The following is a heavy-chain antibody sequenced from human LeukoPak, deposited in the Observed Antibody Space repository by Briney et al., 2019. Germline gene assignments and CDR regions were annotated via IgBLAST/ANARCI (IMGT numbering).Heavy chain of an antibody. CDR2: INTGGDT. V-gene: IGHV1-3*04. J-gene: IGHJ4*02. Sequence: GASVKVSCKASGYTFSNYAMHWVRQAPGQRLEWMGWINTGGDTAYSQRFQGGVTIISDTSASTAYMDLSSLRSEDTAVYYCAREGFGSGTNLEVGYFDYWGQGTLVTVSS. CDR1: GYTFSNYA. D-gene: IGHD3-10*01. CDR3: AREGFGSGTNLEVGYFDY.